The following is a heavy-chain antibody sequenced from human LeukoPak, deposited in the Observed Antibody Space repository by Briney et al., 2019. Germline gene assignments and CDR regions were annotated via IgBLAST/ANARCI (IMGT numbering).Heavy chain of an antibody. D-gene: IGHD3-3*01. CDR1: GFTFSSYA. CDR2: ISSNGGST. Sequence: GGSLRLSCAASGFTFSSYAMHWVRQAPGKGLEYVSAISSNGGSTYYANSVKGRFTISRDNSKNTLYLQMGSLRAEDMAVYYCARGATIFGVVPYYFDYWGQGTLVTVPS. J-gene: IGHJ4*02. CDR3: ARGATIFGVVPYYFDY. V-gene: IGHV3-64*01.